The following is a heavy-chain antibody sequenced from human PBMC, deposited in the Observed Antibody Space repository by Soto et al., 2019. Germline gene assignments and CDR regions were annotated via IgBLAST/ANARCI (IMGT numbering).Heavy chain of an antibody. CDR1: GFTFSSYA. CDR2: ISGSGGTT. V-gene: IGHV3-23*01. J-gene: IGHJ4*02. CDR3: AKVSLLVRGESHY. D-gene: IGHD3-10*01. Sequence: EVQVLESGGGLVQPGGSLRLSCAASGFTFSSYAMNWVRKAPGKGLELVSGISGSGGTTDYADSVKGRFNISRDNSKNTVYVQMNSLRAEDTAVYYCAKVSLLVRGESHYWGQGTLVTVSS.